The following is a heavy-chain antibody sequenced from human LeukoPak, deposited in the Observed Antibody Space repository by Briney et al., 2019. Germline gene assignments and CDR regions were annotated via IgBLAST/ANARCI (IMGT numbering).Heavy chain of an antibody. D-gene: IGHD3-10*01. V-gene: IGHV3-7*03. CDR3: ARDRGYYGSDS. CDR2: IKQDGSEK. Sequence: GGSLRLSCAASGFTLSSYWMHWVRQAPGKGLEWVANIKQDGSEKYYVDSVKGRFTISRDNAKNSLYLQMNSLRAEDTAVYYCARDRGYYGSDSWGQGTMVTVSS. J-gene: IGHJ3*02. CDR1: GFTLSSYW.